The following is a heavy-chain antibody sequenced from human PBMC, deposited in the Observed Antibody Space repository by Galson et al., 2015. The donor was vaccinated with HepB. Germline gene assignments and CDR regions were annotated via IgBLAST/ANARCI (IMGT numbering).Heavy chain of an antibody. J-gene: IGHJ4*02. Sequence: SETLSLTCTVSGGSINSDSYYWGWIRQPPGKGLEWIGTIYYGGHTYYNPSLKSRVTISIDTSKNQSSLKLNSVTSADTSVYYCARRAQQWLVHYFDLWGQGALVTVSS. CDR3: ARRAQQWLVHYFDL. CDR1: GGSINSDSYY. V-gene: IGHV4-39*01. D-gene: IGHD6-19*01. CDR2: IYYGGHT.